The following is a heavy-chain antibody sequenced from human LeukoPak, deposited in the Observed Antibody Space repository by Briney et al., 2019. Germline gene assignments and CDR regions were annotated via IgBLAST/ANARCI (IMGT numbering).Heavy chain of an antibody. D-gene: IGHD3-9*01. CDR2: ISYDGSNK. CDR1: GFTFSSYA. V-gene: IGHV3-30*09. J-gene: IGHJ4*02. Sequence: GGSLRLSCAASGFTFSSYAMHWVRQAPGKGLEWVAVISYDGSNKYYADSVKGRFAISRDNSKNTLYLQMNSLRAEDTAVYYCAKDFNYDILTGPDYWGQGTLVTVSS. CDR3: AKDFNYDILTGPDY.